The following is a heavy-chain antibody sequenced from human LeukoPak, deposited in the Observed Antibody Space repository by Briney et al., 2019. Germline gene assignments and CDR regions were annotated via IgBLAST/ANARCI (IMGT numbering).Heavy chain of an antibody. D-gene: IGHD5-12*01. J-gene: IGHJ4*02. CDR2: FNPNSGGT. CDR3: AREEGIVATAFDY. V-gene: IGHV1-2*02. Sequence: ASVKVSCKASGYTFTGYYMHWVRQAPGQGLEWMGWFNPNSGGTNYAQKFQGRVTMTRDTSISTAYMELSRLRSDDTAVYYCAREEGIVATAFDYWGQGTLVTVSS. CDR1: GYTFTGYY.